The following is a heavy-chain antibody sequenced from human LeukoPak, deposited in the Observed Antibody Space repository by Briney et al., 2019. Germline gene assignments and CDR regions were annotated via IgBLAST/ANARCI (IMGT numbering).Heavy chain of an antibody. V-gene: IGHV1-18*01. D-gene: IGHD3-22*01. CDR3: AREVPYDTSVYYQPFDY. CDR2: ISACNGNT. CDR1: GYTFTSYG. J-gene: IGHJ4*02. Sequence: ASVKVSCKASGYTFTSYGISWVRQAPGQGLEWMGWISACNGNTNYAQKLQGRVTMTTDTSTSTAYMELRSLRSDDTAVYYCAREVPYDTSVYYQPFDYWGQGTLVTVSS.